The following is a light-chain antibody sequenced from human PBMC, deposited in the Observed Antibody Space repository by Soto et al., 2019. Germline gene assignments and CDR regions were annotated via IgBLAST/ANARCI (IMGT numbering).Light chain of an antibody. CDR2: EVS. CDR3: SSYTTSRTWV. V-gene: IGLV2-14*01. J-gene: IGLJ3*02. CDR1: SSDVGNYNY. Sequence: QAVVTQPASVSGSPGQSITISCTGTSSDVGNYNYVSWYQHHSGKAPKLMIYEVSYRPSGVSVRFSGSKSGNTASLTISGLQAEDEANYYCSSYTTSRTWVFGGGTKLTVL.